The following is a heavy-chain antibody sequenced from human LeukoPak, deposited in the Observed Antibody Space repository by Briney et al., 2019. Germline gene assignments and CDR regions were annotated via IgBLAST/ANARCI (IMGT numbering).Heavy chain of an antibody. V-gene: IGHV1-18*01. D-gene: IGHD1-26*01. J-gene: IGHJ3*02. CDR2: ISAYNGNT. Sequence: AASVKVSCKASGYTFTSYGISWVRQAPGQGLEWMGWISAYNGNTNYAQKLQGRVTMTTDTSTSTAYMELRSLRSDDTAVYYCAAVIVGGTSGDAFDIWGQGTMVTVSS. CDR3: AAVIVGGTSGDAFDI. CDR1: GYTFTSYG.